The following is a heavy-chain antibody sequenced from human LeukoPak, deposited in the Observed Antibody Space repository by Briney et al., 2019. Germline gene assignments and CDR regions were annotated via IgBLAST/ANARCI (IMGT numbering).Heavy chain of an antibody. D-gene: IGHD6-19*01. Sequence: ASVKVSCKVSGYTLTELSMHWVRQAPGKGLEWMGGFDPEDGETIYAQKCQGRVTMTEDTSTDTAYMELSSLRSEDTAVYYCATVRSSGWYSNYYMDVWGKGTTVTVSS. CDR1: GYTLTELS. V-gene: IGHV1-24*01. J-gene: IGHJ6*03. CDR2: FDPEDGET. CDR3: ATVRSSGWYSNYYMDV.